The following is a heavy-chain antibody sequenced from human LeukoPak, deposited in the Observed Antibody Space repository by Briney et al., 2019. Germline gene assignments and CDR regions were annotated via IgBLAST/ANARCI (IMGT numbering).Heavy chain of an antibody. Sequence: SETLSLTCAVYGGSFSGYYWSWIRQPPGKGLEWIGEINHSGSTNYNPSLKSRVTISVDTSKNQFSLKLSSVTAADTAVYYCARCSSGWYEVYYYGMDVWGQGTTVTVSS. CDR3: ARCSSGWYEVYYYGMDV. CDR1: GGSFSGYY. V-gene: IGHV4-34*01. D-gene: IGHD6-19*01. J-gene: IGHJ6*02. CDR2: INHSGST.